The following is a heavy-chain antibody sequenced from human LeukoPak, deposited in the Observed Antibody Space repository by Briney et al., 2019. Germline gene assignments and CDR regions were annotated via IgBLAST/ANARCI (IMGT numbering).Heavy chain of an antibody. CDR2: IYDSGST. V-gene: IGHV4-59*01. J-gene: IGHJ4*02. CDR3: ATTSGGWSEIDY. Sequence: PSETLSLTCTVSGGSISSYYWSWIRQPPGKGLEWIGFIYDSGSTNYNPSLKSRVTISVDTSKNQFSLKLRSVTAADTAVYYCATTSGGWSEIDYWGQGKLVTVSS. CDR1: GGSISSYY. D-gene: IGHD6-19*01.